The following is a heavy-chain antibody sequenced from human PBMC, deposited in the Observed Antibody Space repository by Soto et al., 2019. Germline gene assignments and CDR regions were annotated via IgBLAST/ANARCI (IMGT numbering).Heavy chain of an antibody. CDR3: ARLGAYYQSLDP. CDR2: IYHSGST. CDR1: GGSISSSNW. V-gene: IGHV4-4*02. J-gene: IGHJ5*02. D-gene: IGHD3-22*01. Sequence: PSETLSLTCAVSGGSISSSNWWSWVRQPPGKGLEWVGEIYHSGSTNYNPSLESRVTISVDTSKNQFSLKLSSVTAADTAVYYCARLGAYYQSLDPWGPGTLVTVSS.